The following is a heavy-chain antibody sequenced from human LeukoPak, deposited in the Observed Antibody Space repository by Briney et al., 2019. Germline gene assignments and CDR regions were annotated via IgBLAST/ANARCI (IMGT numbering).Heavy chain of an antibody. D-gene: IGHD3-9*01. Sequence: ASVKVSCKASGYTFTSYDINWVRQATGQGLEWMGWMNPNSGNTGYAQKFQGRVTMTRNTSIGTAYMELSSLRSEDTAVYYCARGGYDILTGYHNFDYWGQGTLVTVSS. J-gene: IGHJ4*02. CDR3: ARGGYDILTGYHNFDY. V-gene: IGHV1-8*01. CDR2: MNPNSGNT. CDR1: GYTFTSYD.